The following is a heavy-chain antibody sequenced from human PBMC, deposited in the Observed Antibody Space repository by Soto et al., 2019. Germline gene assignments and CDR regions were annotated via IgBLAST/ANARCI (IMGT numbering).Heavy chain of an antibody. CDR3: AKDILIELRLISYSGMDL. D-gene: IGHD3-16*01. J-gene: IGHJ6*02. Sequence: EVQLVESGGGHVQPGRSLRLTCVASGFDFDDQGMHWVRQAPGKGLAWVAGISWNGGTIGYADSVKGRFTISRDNTKKSLYLQMTSLRPEDTAVYFCAKDILIELRLISYSGMDLWGQGTTVTVSS. CDR1: GFDFDDQG. CDR2: ISWNGGTI. V-gene: IGHV3-9*01.